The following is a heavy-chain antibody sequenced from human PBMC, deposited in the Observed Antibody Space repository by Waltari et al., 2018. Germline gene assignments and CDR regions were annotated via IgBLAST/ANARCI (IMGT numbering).Heavy chain of an antibody. CDR3: ATSWSGYYLY. CDR2: FDPEDGET. D-gene: IGHD3-3*01. V-gene: IGHV1-24*01. Sequence: QVQLVQSGAEVKKTGASVKVPCQVSGHTLTKFSMHWVRQAPGKGLEWMGGFDPEDGETIYAQKFQGRVTMTEDTSTDTAYMELSSLRSEDTAVYYCATSWSGYYLYWGQGTLVTVSS. CDR1: GHTLTKFS. J-gene: IGHJ4*02.